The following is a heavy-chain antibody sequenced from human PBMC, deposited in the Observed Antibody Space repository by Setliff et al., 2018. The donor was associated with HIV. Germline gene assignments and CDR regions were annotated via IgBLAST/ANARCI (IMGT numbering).Heavy chain of an antibody. D-gene: IGHD6-6*01. CDR1: GGSIRSGSYY. J-gene: IGHJ5*02. Sequence: SETLSLTCTVAGGSIRSGSYYWSWIRQHPGKGLEWIGYIYYSGSTYYNPSLKSRVTISVDTSKNQFSLKLSSVTAADTAVYYCARGGRSLAAQTWFDPWGQGTLVTVSS. CDR3: ARGGRSLAAQTWFDP. CDR2: IYYSGST. V-gene: IGHV4-31*03.